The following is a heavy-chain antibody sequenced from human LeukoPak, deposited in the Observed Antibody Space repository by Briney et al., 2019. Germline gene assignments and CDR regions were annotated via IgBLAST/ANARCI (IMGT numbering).Heavy chain of an antibody. D-gene: IGHD1-26*01. CDR3: AKDKVGRELLPPYYFDY. J-gene: IGHJ4*02. V-gene: IGHV3-30*04. Sequence: GRSLRLSCAASGFTFSNHAMHWVRQAPGKGLEWVAVISYDGPNKYYADSVKGRFTISRDNSKNTLYLQMNSLRAEDTAVYYCAKDKVGRELLPPYYFDYWGQGTLVTVSS. CDR1: GFTFSNHA. CDR2: ISYDGPNK.